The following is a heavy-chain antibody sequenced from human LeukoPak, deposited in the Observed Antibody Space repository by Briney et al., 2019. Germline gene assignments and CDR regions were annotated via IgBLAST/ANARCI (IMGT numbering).Heavy chain of an antibody. CDR1: GYTFTSYG. V-gene: IGHV1-18*01. D-gene: IGHD2-15*01. CDR2: ISAYNGNT. CDR3: ARDLVVVAATPVPNDY. J-gene: IGHJ4*02. Sequence: ASVKVSCKASGYTFTSYGISWVRQAPGQGLEWMGWISAYNGNTSYAQKLQGRVTMTTVTSTSTAYMELRSLRSDDTAVYYCARDLVVVAATPVPNDYWGQGTLVTVSS.